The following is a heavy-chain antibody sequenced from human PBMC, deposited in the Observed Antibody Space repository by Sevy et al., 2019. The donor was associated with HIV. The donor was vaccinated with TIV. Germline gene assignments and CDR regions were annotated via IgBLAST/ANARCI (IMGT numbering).Heavy chain of an antibody. Sequence: ASVKVSCKASGYTFTSSEVNWVRQAPGQDLEWMGWINPNSGKTGYAQKLQGRVTMTRDTSVSTVFMELSSLTSEDTATYYCVRAMRDGSGWYGPTYWGQGTLVTVSS. CDR2: INPNSGKT. CDR1: GYTFTSSE. CDR3: VRAMRDGSGWYGPTY. D-gene: IGHD6-19*01. J-gene: IGHJ4*02. V-gene: IGHV1-8*01.